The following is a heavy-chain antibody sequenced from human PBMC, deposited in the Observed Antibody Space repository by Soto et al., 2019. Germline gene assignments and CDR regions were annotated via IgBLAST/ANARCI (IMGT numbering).Heavy chain of an antibody. CDR3: ARDRFVEDDFWSGYYWAKEDWFDP. V-gene: IGHV3-7*01. CDR2: IKQDGSEK. J-gene: IGHJ5*02. Sequence: GGSLRLSCAASGFTFSSYWMSWVRQAPGKGLEWVANIKQDGSEKYYVDSVKGRFTISRDNAKNSLYLQMNSLRAEDTAVYYCARDRFVEDDFWSGYYWAKEDWFDPWGQGTLVTVSS. CDR1: GFTFSSYW. D-gene: IGHD3-3*01.